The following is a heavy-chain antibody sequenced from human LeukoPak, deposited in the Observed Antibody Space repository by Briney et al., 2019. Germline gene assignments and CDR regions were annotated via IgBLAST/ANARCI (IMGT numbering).Heavy chain of an antibody. CDR2: INHSGST. V-gene: IGHV4-34*01. CDR1: GGSFSGYY. Sequence: PSETLSLTCAVYGGSFSGYYWSWLRQPPGKGLEWIGEINHSGSTNYNPSLKSRVTISVDTSKNQFSLKLSSVTAADTAVYYCARGAYYDILTGPRFWDNWFDPWGQGTLVTVSS. J-gene: IGHJ5*02. CDR3: ARGAYYDILTGPRFWDNWFDP. D-gene: IGHD3-9*01.